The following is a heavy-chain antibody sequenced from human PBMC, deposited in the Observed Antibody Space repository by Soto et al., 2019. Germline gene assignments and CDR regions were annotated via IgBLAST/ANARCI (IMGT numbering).Heavy chain of an antibody. D-gene: IGHD2-15*01. CDR3: ARDCSGGSCYGGFDY. J-gene: IGHJ4*02. CDR1: GDTFTGYY. V-gene: IGHV1-2*04. CDR2: INPNSGGT. Sequence: ASVKVSCKASGDTFTGYYMHWVRQAPGQGLEWMGWINPNSGGTNYAQKFQGWVTMTRDTSISTAYMELSRLRSDDTAVYYCARDCSGGSCYGGFDYWGQGTLVTVSS.